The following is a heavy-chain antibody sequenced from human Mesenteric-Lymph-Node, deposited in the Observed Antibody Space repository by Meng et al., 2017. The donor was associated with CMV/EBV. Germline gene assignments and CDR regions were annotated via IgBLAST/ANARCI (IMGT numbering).Heavy chain of an antibody. J-gene: IGHJ4*02. Sequence: ASGYTFTYYGVSWVRQAPGQGLEWMGWISPNNVNTNYAQKFLGRVTMTTDTSTSTAYMELRSLRSDDTAVYYCARRGYHGGSWYADYWGQGTLVTVSS. D-gene: IGHD6-13*01. CDR1: GYTFTYYG. CDR3: ARRGYHGGSWYADY. V-gene: IGHV1-18*04. CDR2: ISPNNVNT.